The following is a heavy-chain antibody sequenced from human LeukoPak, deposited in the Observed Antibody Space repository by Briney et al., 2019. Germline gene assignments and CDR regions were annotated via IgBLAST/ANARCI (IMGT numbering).Heavy chain of an antibody. CDR1: GFTFSNYW. J-gene: IGHJ4*02. D-gene: IGHD2-2*01. CDR3: ARDQGSTSRSIDY. CDR2: IYSDGNTT. V-gene: IGHV3-74*01. Sequence: GGSLRLSCAGSGFTFSNYWMHWVRQAPGKGLVWVSRIYSDGNTTNYADSVKGRFIISRDNAKNTLYLQMNSLRAEDTAVYYCARDQGSTSRSIDYWGQGTLVTVSS.